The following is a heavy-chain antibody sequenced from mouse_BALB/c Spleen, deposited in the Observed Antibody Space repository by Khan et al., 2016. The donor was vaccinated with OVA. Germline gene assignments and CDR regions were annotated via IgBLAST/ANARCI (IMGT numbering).Heavy chain of an antibody. V-gene: IGHV1S41*01. CDR1: GYTFTSYW. J-gene: IGHJ4*01. D-gene: IGHD1-1*01. CDR2: IGPGSGST. CDR3: ARSNYYGSGLYAMDY. Sequence: DLVKPGASVKLSCKASGYTFTSYWINWIKQRPGQGLEWIGRIGPGSGSTSFNEMFKGKAILTVVTSSSTAYIQLTSLASEDSAVYFSARSNYYGSGLYAMDYWGQGTSVTVSS.